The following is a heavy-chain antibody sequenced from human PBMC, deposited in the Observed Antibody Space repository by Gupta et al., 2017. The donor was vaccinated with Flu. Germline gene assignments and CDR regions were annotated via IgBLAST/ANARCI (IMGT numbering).Heavy chain of an antibody. D-gene: IGHD2-21*02. CDR2: IVVGSGNT. Sequence: QMQLVQSGPEVQKPGTSVTVSCKASGFTFTSSAMQWVRQARGQRLEWIGWIVVGSGNTKDAQKGQERVTITRDMSTSTAYMELSSLRAEDTAVYYCAAIADCGGDGYSFDDWGQGTLVTVSS. CDR1: GFTFTSSA. CDR3: AAIADCGGDGYSFDD. V-gene: IGHV1-58*02. J-gene: IGHJ4*02.